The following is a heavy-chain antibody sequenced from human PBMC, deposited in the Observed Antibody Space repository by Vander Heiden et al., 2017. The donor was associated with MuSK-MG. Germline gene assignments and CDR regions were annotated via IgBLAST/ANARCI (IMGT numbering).Heavy chain of an antibody. Sequence: QVQLQESGPGLVKPSETLSLTCTVSGCSISSYYWSWIRQAPGKGLEWIGYIYYSGSTNYPPSLKSRVTISVDTSKNQFSLKLSSVTAADTAVYYCARQKEEWSRHYYYYMDVWGQGTTVTVSS. CDR1: GCSISSYY. D-gene: IGHD2-8*01. J-gene: IGHJ6*03. V-gene: IGHV4-59*01. CDR3: ARQKEEWSRHYYYYMDV. CDR2: IYYSGST.